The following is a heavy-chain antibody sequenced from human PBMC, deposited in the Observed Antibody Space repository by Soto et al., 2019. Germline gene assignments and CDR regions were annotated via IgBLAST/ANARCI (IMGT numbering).Heavy chain of an antibody. CDR2: INHSGST. J-gene: IGHJ3*02. V-gene: IGHV4-34*01. CDR1: VGSCGGYD. D-gene: IGHD2-15*01. Sequence: SETLSLRNTVEVGSCGGYDWSWIRHPPVKGLEWIVEINHSGSTNYNPSLKSGVTISVDTSKNQFSLKLSSVTAADTAVYYCARAFKYCSGGSCWGAFDIWRQGTMVTVSS. CDR3: ARAFKYCSGGSCWGAFDI.